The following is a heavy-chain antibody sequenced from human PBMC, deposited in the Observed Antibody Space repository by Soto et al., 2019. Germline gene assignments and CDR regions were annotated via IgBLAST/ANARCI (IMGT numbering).Heavy chain of an antibody. CDR2: ISSSGSTI. J-gene: IGHJ4*02. CDR1: GFTFSSYE. D-gene: IGHD5-12*01. Sequence: GGSLRLSCAASGFTFSSYEMNWVRQAPGKGLEWVSYISSSGSTIYYADSVKGRFTISRDNAKNSLYLQMNSLRAVDTAVYYCARDQGGYNGYVYWGQGTLVTVSS. CDR3: ARDQGGYNGYVY. V-gene: IGHV3-48*03.